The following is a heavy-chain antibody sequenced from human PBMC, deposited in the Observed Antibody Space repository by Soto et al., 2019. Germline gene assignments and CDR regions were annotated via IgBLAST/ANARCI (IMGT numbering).Heavy chain of an antibody. D-gene: IGHD2-2*01. Sequence: GGSVKVSCKASRFTFTSSAVQLVRHARGQRLEWIGWIVGGSGNTNYAQKFQERVTITRDMSTSTAYMELRSLRSEDTAVYYCAADPSLLGYCSSTSCYYYGMDVWGQGTTVTVSS. CDR3: AADPSLLGYCSSTSCYYYGMDV. CDR1: RFTFTSSA. J-gene: IGHJ6*02. V-gene: IGHV1-58*01. CDR2: IVGGSGNT.